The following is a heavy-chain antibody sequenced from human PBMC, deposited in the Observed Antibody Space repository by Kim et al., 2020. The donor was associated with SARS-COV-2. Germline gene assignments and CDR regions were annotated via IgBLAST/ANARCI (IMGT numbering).Heavy chain of an antibody. D-gene: IGHD6-13*01. J-gene: IGHJ4*02. CDR3: TTDEWSSRGYSDFDY. V-gene: IGHV3-15*01. CDR1: GFTFSNAW. CDR2: IKSKTDGGTT. Sequence: GGSLRLSCAASGFTFSNAWMSWVRQAPGKGLEWVGRIKSKTDGGTTDYAAPVKGRFTISRDDSKNTLYLQMNSLKTEDTAVYYCTTDEWSSRGYSDFDYWGQGTLVTVSS.